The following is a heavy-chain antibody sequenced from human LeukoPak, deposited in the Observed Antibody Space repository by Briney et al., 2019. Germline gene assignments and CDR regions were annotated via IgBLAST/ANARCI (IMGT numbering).Heavy chain of an antibody. D-gene: IGHD3-3*01. CDR2: IYYSGST. V-gene: IGHV4-59*12. CDR1: GGSISSYY. CDR3: ARGGYDFWSGFAFDI. Sequence: SETLSLTCTVSGGSISSYYWSWIRQPPGKGLEWIGYIYYSGSTNYNPSLKSRVTISVATSKNQFSLKLSSVTAADTAVYYCARGGYDFWSGFAFDIWGQGTMVTVSS. J-gene: IGHJ3*02.